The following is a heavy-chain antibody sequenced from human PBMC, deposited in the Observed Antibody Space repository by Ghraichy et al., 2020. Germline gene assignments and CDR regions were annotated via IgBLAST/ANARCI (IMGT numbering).Heavy chain of an antibody. V-gene: IGHV1-2*02. Sequence: ASVKVSCKASGYTFTGYYMHWVRQAPGQGLEWMGWINPNSGGTNYAQKFQGRVTMTRDTSISTAYMELSRLRSDDTAVYYCARSPEHLHAFDIWGQGTMVTVSS. CDR2: INPNSGGT. J-gene: IGHJ3*02. CDR3: ARSPEHLHAFDI. CDR1: GYTFTGYY.